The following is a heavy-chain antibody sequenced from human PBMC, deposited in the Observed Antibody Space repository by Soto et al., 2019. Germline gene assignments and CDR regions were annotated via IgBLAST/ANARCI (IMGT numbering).Heavy chain of an antibody. D-gene: IGHD4-17*01. Sequence: QVQLQESGPGLVKPSETLSLTCTVSGGSISSYYWSWIRQPPGKGLEWIGYIYYSGSTNYNPSLKTRVTISIDPSKNQFSLKLASVTAADTAVYYCARVYGDYLDYWGQGTLVTVSS. V-gene: IGHV4-59*01. CDR3: ARVYGDYLDY. J-gene: IGHJ4*02. CDR2: IYYSGST. CDR1: GGSISSYY.